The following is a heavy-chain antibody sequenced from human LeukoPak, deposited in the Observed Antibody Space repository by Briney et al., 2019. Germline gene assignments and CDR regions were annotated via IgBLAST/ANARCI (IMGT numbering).Heavy chain of an antibody. J-gene: IGHJ6*04. D-gene: IGHD1/OR15-1a*01. Sequence: PGGSLRLSCAASGFTFTAYWMSWVRQAPGKGLEGVANIKSDGSGISYVDTVKGRFIISRDNARNSLYLQMNSLRVEDTAVYFCAGGNSMDVWGKGTAVTVSS. CDR2: IKSDGSGI. V-gene: IGHV3-7*03. CDR3: AGGNSMDV. CDR1: GFTFTAYW.